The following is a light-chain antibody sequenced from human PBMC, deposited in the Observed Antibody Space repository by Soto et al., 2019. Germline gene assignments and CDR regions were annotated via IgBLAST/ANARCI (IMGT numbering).Light chain of an antibody. CDR3: QQSYSTPWT. Sequence: EIVLTQSPATLSLSPGERVTLSCRASQSVSTYLAWYQQKPGQAPRLLIYDASNRVTGIPARFRGSGSGTDFTLTISSLQPEDFATYYCQQSYSTPWTFGQGTKGDIK. J-gene: IGKJ1*01. CDR2: DAS. V-gene: IGKV3-11*01. CDR1: QSVSTY.